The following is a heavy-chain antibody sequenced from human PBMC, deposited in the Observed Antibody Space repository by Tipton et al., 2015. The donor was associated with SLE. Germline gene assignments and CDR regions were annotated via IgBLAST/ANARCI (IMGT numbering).Heavy chain of an antibody. J-gene: IGHJ3*02. V-gene: IGHV5-51*01. D-gene: IGHD3-10*01. Sequence: VQLVQSGAEVKKPGESLQISCKGSGFTFGNYWIGWVRQMPGKGLEWMGIIYPGDSDTRYSPSFQGQVTISADKSISTAYLQWSSLKASDTAMYYCASPYYYGSGSYAFDIWGQGTMVAVSS. CDR2: IYPGDSDT. CDR1: GFTFGNYW. CDR3: ASPYYYGSGSYAFDI.